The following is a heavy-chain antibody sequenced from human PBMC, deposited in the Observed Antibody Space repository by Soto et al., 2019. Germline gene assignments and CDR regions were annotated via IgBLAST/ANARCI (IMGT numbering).Heavy chain of an antibody. CDR1: EFTFSSYA. V-gene: IGHV3-23*01. CDR2: ISGSGGST. CDR3: AKHRHGGYDYGGYQYGRAV. J-gene: IGHJ6*02. Sequence: GGSLRLSCAASEFTFSSYAMSWVRQAPGKGLEWVSAISGSGGSTYYADSVKGRFTISRDNSKNTLYLQMNSLRAEDTAVYYCAKHRHGGYDYGGYQYGRAVWAQGTTVPVS. D-gene: IGHD5-12*01.